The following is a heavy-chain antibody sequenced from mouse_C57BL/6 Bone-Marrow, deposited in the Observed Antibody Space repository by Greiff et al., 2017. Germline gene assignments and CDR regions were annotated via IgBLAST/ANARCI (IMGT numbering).Heavy chain of an antibody. CDR1: GFNIKNTY. V-gene: IGHV14-3*01. CDR2: IDPANGNT. CDR3: ARGTTVIATGSDY. Sequence: VQLQQSVAELVRPGASVKLSCTASGFNIKNTYMHWVKQRPEQGLEWIGRIDPANGNTKYAPKFQGKATITADTASNTAYLQLSSLTSEDTAIYYCARGTTVIATGSDYWGQGTTLTVSS. J-gene: IGHJ2*01. D-gene: IGHD1-1*01.